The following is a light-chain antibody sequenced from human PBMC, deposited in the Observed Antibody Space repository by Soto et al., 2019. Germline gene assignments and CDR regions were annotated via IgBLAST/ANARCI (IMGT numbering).Light chain of an antibody. J-gene: IGKJ2*01. CDR1: QSVDSF. V-gene: IGKV3-11*01. Sequence: EIVLTQSPASLSLSPGERATLSCRASQSVDSFLAWYQQKPGRTPRLLIYDTSNRATGIPARFSCSGSGTDFTLTISRLETEDFAVYYCQVRTDWPPFKYTFGQGTKLEVK. CDR3: QVRTDWPPFKYT. CDR2: DTS.